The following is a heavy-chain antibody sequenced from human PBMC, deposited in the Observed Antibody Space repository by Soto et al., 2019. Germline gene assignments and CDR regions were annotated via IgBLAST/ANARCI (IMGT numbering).Heavy chain of an antibody. Sequence: QVQLVXXXXXXXXXGASVKVSCKASGYTFTSYGINWVRQAPGQGLEWLGWISAYDGYTNYAQILQGRVSMTTDTSTKTAYMELRSLRSDDTAMYYCARGGFYDSSGARNYYYYGMNVWGQGTTVTVSS. CDR2: ISAYDGYT. J-gene: IGHJ6*02. V-gene: IGHV1-18*01. CDR3: ARGGFYDSSGARNYYYYGMNV. D-gene: IGHD3-22*01. CDR1: GYTFTSYG.